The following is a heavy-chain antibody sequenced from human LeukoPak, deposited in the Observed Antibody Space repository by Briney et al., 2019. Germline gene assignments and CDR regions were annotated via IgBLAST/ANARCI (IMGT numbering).Heavy chain of an antibody. J-gene: IGHJ4*02. V-gene: IGHV4-61*01. CDR2: IYYSGST. Sequence: PSETLSLTCTVSGGSVSSGSYYWSWIRQPPGKGLEWIGYIYYSGSTNYNPSLKSRVTISVDTSKNQFSLKLSSVTAADTAVYYCARTLLWFGEPLYYFDYWGQGTLVTVSS. CDR1: GGSVSSGSYY. CDR3: ARTLLWFGEPLYYFDY. D-gene: IGHD3-10*01.